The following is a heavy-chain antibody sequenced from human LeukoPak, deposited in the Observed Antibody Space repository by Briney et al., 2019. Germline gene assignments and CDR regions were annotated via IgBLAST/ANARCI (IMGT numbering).Heavy chain of an antibody. V-gene: IGHV3-23*01. Sequence: GGSLRLSCAASGFTFSSYAMSWVRQAPGKGLEWVSAISGSGGSTYYADSVKGRITISRDNPKNTLYLQMNSLRAEDTAVYYCAKDYYDSSGYYDYWGQGTLVTVSS. D-gene: IGHD3-22*01. CDR2: ISGSGGST. CDR3: AKDYYDSSGYYDY. CDR1: GFTFSSYA. J-gene: IGHJ4*02.